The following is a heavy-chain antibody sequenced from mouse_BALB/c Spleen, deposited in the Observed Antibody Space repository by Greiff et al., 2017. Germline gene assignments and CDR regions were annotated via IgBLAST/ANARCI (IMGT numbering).Heavy chain of an antibody. CDR3: ARSPCYCGSSCGYFDV. CDR1: GYTFTSYT. Sequence: LVESGAELARPGASVKMSCKASGYTFTSYTMHWVKQRPGQGLEWIGYINPSSGYTNYNQKFKDKATLTADKSSSTAYMQLSSLTSEDSAVYYCARSPCYCGSSCGYFDVWGAGTTVTVSS. CDR2: INPSSGYT. J-gene: IGHJ1*01. V-gene: IGHV1-4*01. D-gene: IGHD1-1*01.